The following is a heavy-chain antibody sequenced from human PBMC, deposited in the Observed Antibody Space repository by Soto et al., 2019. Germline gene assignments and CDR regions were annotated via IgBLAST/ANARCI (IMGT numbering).Heavy chain of an antibody. CDR2: IYYSGST. V-gene: IGHV4-39*01. D-gene: IGHD1-26*01. Sequence: ETLSLTCTVSGGSISSSSYYWGWIRQPPGKGLEWIGSIYYSGSTYYNPSLKSRVTISVDTSKNQFSLKLSSVTAADTAVYYCARLGWELLEFDYWGQGTLVTVSS. CDR1: GGSISSSSYY. J-gene: IGHJ4*02. CDR3: ARLGWELLEFDY.